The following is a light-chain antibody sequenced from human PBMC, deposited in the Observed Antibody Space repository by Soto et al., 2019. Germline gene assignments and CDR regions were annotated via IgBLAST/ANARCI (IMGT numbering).Light chain of an antibody. CDR2: DAS. CDR1: QSVSSK. Sequence: EIVMTQAPATLSVSPGERATLSRRASQSVSSKLAWYQQKPGQGPRLLIYDASSRATGIPPRFSGSGSGTEFTLTISSLQSEDFAVYYCQHYSTWLWTFGQGTKVEIK. J-gene: IGKJ1*01. CDR3: QHYSTWLWT. V-gene: IGKV3-15*01.